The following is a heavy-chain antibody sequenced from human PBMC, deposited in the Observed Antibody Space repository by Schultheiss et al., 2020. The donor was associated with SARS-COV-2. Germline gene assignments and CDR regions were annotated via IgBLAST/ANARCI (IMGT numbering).Heavy chain of an antibody. J-gene: IGHJ4*02. Sequence: SVKVSCKASGDTFSSYAISWVRQAPGQGLEWMGRIIPIFGIANYAQKFQGRVTITADKSTSTAYMELSSLRSEDTAVYYCARELTDSTEIDYWGQGTLVTVSS. CDR1: GDTFSSYA. V-gene: IGHV1-69*04. CDR2: IIPIFGIA. D-gene: IGHD4-11*01. CDR3: ARELTDSTEIDY.